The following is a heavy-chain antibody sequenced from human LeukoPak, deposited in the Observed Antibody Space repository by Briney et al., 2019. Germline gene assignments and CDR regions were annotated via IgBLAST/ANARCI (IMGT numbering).Heavy chain of an antibody. D-gene: IGHD3-3*01. CDR3: ARGIRFLEWLFVRANWFDP. CDR1: GGSFSGYY. CDR2: INHSGSA. V-gene: IGHV4-34*01. J-gene: IGHJ5*02. Sequence: SETLSLTCAVSGGSFSGYYWTWIRQPPGKGLEWIGEINHSGSANYSPSLSSRVAISLDMSENQFSLKLTSVTAADTAVYYCARGIRFLEWLFVRANWFDPWGQGTLVTVSS.